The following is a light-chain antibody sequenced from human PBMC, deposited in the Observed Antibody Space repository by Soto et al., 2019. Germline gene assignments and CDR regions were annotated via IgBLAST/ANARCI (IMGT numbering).Light chain of an antibody. CDR1: QSVDTY. Sequence: TVLTQSPATLSLSPGERATLSCRASQSVDTYLAWYQQKSGRAPRLLIYDVSKRATGIPPRFSGSGAGTDFTLTISSLEPEDSATYDCQQRRSSLTFGGGTKVEIK. J-gene: IGKJ4*01. CDR2: DVS. CDR3: QQRRSSLT. V-gene: IGKV3D-11*02.